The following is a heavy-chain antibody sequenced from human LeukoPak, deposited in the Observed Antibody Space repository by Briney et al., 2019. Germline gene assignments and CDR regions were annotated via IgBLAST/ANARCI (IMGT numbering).Heavy chain of an antibody. CDR1: GFTFSTYG. Sequence: GGSLRLSCAASGFTFSTYGMHWVRQAPGRGLEWVALIWNDGTNKYYADSVKGRFTISRDNSKNTLYLQMNSLTAEDTAVYYCARIHSGGEDYWGQGTLVTVSS. CDR3: ARIHSGGEDY. V-gene: IGHV3-33*01. J-gene: IGHJ4*02. CDR2: IWNDGTNK. D-gene: IGHD3-10*01.